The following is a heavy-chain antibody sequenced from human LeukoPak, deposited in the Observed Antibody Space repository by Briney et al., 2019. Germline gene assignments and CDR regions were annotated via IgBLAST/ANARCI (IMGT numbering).Heavy chain of an antibody. CDR1: GYTFTSYD. V-gene: IGHV1-8*01. Sequence: ASVKVSCKASGYTFTSYDINWVRQATGQGLEWIGWMNPNSGNTGYAQKFQGRVTMTRNTSISTAYMELSSLRSEDTAVYYCARVSSSSWVWNGMDVWGRGTTVTVSS. CDR2: MNPNSGNT. CDR3: ARVSSSSWVWNGMDV. J-gene: IGHJ6*02. D-gene: IGHD6-13*01.